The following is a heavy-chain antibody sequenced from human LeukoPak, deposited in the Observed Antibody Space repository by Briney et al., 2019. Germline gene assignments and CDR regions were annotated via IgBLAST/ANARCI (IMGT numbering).Heavy chain of an antibody. CDR3: ASGAYYVGCFDY. J-gene: IGHJ4*02. Sequence: PGGSLRLSCAASGFTISSNYMSWVRQAPGKGLEWVSILYSAGSTNYADSVKGRFTISRDNSKNTLYLQMNGLRAEDTAVYYCASGAYYVGCFDYWGQGTLVTVSS. D-gene: IGHD2/OR15-2a*01. CDR2: LYSAGST. CDR1: GFTISSNY. V-gene: IGHV3-66*01.